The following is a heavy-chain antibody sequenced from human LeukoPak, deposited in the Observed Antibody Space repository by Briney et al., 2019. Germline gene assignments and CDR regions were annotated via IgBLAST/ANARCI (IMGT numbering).Heavy chain of an antibody. D-gene: IGHD3-10*01. V-gene: IGHV3-23*01. CDR2: ISGSGGST. CDR3: AKDLVYYYGSGSFVAFGI. Sequence: GGSLRLSCAASGFTFSSYAMSWVRQAPGKGLEWVSAISGSGGSTYYADSVKGRFTISRDNSKNTLYLQMNSLRAEDTAVYYCAKDLVYYYGSGSFVAFGIWGQGTMVTVSS. J-gene: IGHJ3*02. CDR1: GFTFSSYA.